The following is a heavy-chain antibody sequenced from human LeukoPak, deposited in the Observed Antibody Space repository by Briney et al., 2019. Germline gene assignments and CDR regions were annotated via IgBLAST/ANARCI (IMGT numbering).Heavy chain of an antibody. Sequence: GGSLRLSCAASGFTFSSYAMNWVRQAPGKGLEWVSAISGSGGSTYYADSVKGRFTISRDNSKNTLYVQMNSLRAEDTAVYYCAKDRELHYFDYWGQGTLVTVSS. V-gene: IGHV3-23*01. CDR3: AKDRELHYFDY. D-gene: IGHD2-21*01. J-gene: IGHJ4*02. CDR1: GFTFSSYA. CDR2: ISGSGGST.